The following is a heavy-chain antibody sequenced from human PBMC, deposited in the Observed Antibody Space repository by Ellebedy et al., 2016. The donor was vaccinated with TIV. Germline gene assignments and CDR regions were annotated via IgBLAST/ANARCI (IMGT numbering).Heavy chain of an antibody. V-gene: IGHV1-2*02. CDR1: GYIFTGYY. CDR2: INPNSGDT. Sequence: AASVKVSCKASGYIFTGYYLHWVRQAPGQGLEWMGWINPNSGDTKFSQNFQGRVTMTRDTSISTAYMGLTRLRSDDTAVFYCARVGRGRFDQSLFWFDSWGQGTLVTVSS. CDR3: ARVGRGRFDQSLFWFDS. D-gene: IGHD3-10*01. J-gene: IGHJ5*01.